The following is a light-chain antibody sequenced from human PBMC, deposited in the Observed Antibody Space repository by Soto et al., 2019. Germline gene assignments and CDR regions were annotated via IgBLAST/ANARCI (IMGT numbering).Light chain of an antibody. Sequence: QSALPQPPSASGSPGQSVTISCTGTSSDVGRYNYVSWYQQHPGKAPKLMIYDVTKRPSGVPDRFSGSKSGNTASLTVSGLQAEDEADYYCNSYAGGNTYVFGAGTKLTVL. CDR2: DVT. CDR3: NSYAGGNTYV. J-gene: IGLJ1*01. V-gene: IGLV2-8*01. CDR1: SSDVGRYNY.